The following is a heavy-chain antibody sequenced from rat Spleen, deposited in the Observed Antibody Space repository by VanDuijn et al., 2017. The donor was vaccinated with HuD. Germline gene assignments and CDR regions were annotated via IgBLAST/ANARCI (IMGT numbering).Heavy chain of an antibody. Sequence: EVQLVESGGGLVQPGRSLNLSCAASGFTFSDFFMAWVRQAPAKGLEWVATISSDGSSTYYRGSVRGRFTVSRDYAKNTLYLQMDSLRSEDTATYYCAKEGDGGYSSYPNWFAYWGQGTLVTVSS. J-gene: IGHJ3*01. CDR3: AKEGDGGYSSYPNWFAY. V-gene: IGHV5-29*01. CDR2: ISSDGSST. CDR1: GFTFSDFF. D-gene: IGHD1-8*01.